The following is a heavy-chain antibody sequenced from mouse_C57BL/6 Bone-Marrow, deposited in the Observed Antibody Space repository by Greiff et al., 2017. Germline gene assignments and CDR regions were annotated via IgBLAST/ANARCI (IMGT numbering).Heavy chain of an antibody. Sequence: LVESVAELVRPGASVKLSCTASGFNIKNTYMHWVKQRPEQGLEWIGRIDPANGNTKYAPKFQGKATITAETSSNTAYLQLSSLTSEDTAIYYCAHDSNYFAWFAYWGQGTLVTVSA. D-gene: IGHD2-5*01. CDR1: GFNIKNTY. V-gene: IGHV14-3*01. J-gene: IGHJ3*01. CDR2: IDPANGNT. CDR3: AHDSNYFAWFAY.